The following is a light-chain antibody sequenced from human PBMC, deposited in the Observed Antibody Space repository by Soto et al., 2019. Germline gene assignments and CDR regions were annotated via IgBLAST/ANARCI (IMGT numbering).Light chain of an antibody. CDR2: GNS. CDR3: HSYDSSLSGYV. J-gene: IGLJ1*01. Sequence: QSVLTQPPSVSGAPGQRVTISCTGSSSNIGAGYAVQWYQQVPGTAPKLLIYGNSNRPSGVPDRFSGSKSGTSASLAITGLQAEDEADYYCHSYDSSLSGYVFGTVTKLTVL. CDR1: SSNIGAGYA. V-gene: IGLV1-40*01.